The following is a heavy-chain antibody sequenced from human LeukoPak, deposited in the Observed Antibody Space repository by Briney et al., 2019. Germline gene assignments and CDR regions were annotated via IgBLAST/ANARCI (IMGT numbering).Heavy chain of an antibody. Sequence: GESLKIPCKGSGYSFTSYWIGWVRQMPGKGLEWMGIIYPGDSDTRYSPSFQGQVTISADKSISTAYLQWSSLKASDTAMYYCARLDYDILTGYSYYFDYWGQGTLVTVSS. V-gene: IGHV5-51*01. CDR3: ARLDYDILTGYSYYFDY. J-gene: IGHJ4*02. CDR1: GYSFTSYW. CDR2: IYPGDSDT. D-gene: IGHD3-9*01.